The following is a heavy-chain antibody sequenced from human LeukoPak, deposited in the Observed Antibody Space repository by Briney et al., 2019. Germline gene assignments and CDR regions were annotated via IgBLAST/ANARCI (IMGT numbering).Heavy chain of an antibody. D-gene: IGHD2/OR15-2a*01. V-gene: IGHV3-21*01. CDR3: ARDYVYEIDY. Sequence: GGSLRLSCAASGFTFSSYTMNWVRQAPGKGLEWVSSISSSSTYADSVKGRFAISRDSTKNSLYLQMNSLRAEDTAVYYCARDYVYEIDYWGQGTLVTVSS. J-gene: IGHJ4*02. CDR2: ISSSST. CDR1: GFTFSSYT.